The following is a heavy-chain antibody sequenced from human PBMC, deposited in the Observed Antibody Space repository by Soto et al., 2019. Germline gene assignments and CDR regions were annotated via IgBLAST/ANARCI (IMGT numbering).Heavy chain of an antibody. J-gene: IGHJ4*02. CDR3: ARTGELRLDS. D-gene: IGHD1-7*01. V-gene: IGHV1-18*01. CDR1: GYTFGNYG. CDR2: ISAYSGKT. Sequence: QVHLVQSGAEVKKPGASVRVSCKASGYTFGNYGISWVRQAPGQGLERMGWISAYSGKTNYAQSLQVRVTMTTDTSTNTAYMELRSLTSDDTAVYYCARTGELRLDSWGQGTLVTVSS.